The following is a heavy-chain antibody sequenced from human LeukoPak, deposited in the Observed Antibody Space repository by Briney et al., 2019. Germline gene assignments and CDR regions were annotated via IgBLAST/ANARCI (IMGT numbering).Heavy chain of an antibody. J-gene: IGHJ2*01. D-gene: IGHD2-21*01. CDR1: GFSFSSYG. CDR3: ARGRGDNSDWYFDL. V-gene: IGHV3-33*01. Sequence: GMSLRLSCAASGFSFSSYGMNWVRQAPGKGLEWVAVIWYDGSKRYYADSVKGRFTISRDDSKHTQYLQMDSLRAEDTAIYYCARGRGDNSDWYFDLWGRGTLVTVSS. CDR2: IWYDGSKR.